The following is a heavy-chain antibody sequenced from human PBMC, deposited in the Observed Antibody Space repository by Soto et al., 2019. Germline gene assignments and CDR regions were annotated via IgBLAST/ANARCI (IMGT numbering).Heavy chain of an antibody. D-gene: IGHD2-21*01. CDR1: GGDFKNFA. J-gene: IGHJ6*02. CDR3: ARYSIAVSAAQGHFYAMDV. V-gene: IGHV1-69*01. Sequence: QEILVQSGAEVRKPGSSVKISCQTSGGDFKNFAINWLRQAPGQGPEWLGSVNPLFSATYYSPEVQDRLTIISDESTGTSYMELRSLRFDDAATYYCARYSIAVSAAQGHFYAMDVWGQGTTVTVSS. CDR2: VNPLFSAT.